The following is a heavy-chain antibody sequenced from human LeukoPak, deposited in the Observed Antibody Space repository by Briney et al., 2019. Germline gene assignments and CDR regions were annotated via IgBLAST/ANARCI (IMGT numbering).Heavy chain of an antibody. Sequence: PWASVKVSCKASGGTFSSYAISWVRQAPGQGLEWMGRIIPILGIANYAQKFQGRVTITADKSTSTAYMELSSLRSEDTAVYYCARGVYYGSGSYSPYNWFDPWGQGTLVTVSS. D-gene: IGHD3-10*01. CDR2: IIPILGIA. CDR3: ARGVYYGSGSYSPYNWFDP. J-gene: IGHJ5*02. V-gene: IGHV1-69*04. CDR1: GGTFSSYA.